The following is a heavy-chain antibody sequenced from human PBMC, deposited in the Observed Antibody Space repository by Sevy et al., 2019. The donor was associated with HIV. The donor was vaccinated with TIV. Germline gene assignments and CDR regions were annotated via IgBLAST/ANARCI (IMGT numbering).Heavy chain of an antibody. CDR1: GGSISSYY. D-gene: IGHD6-13*01. Sequence: SETLSLTCTVSGGSISSYYWSWIRQPAGKGLEWIGRNYTSGSTNYNPSLKSRVTMSVDTSKNQFSLKLSSVTAADTAVYYCARGGESRSSWYYFDYWGQGTLVTVSS. CDR2: NYTSGST. CDR3: ARGGESRSSWYYFDY. J-gene: IGHJ4*02. V-gene: IGHV4-4*07.